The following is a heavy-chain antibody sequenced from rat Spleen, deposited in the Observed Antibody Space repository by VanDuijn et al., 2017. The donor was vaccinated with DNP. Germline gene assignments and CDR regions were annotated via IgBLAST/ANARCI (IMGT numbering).Heavy chain of an antibody. CDR3: VTRGKYGGYDY. Sequence: EVKLVESGGGLVQPGRSLKLSCAGSGFTFSDYYMAWVRQTPTKGLDWVASISSDGSHTYYRDSVKGRFTISRDNAKSSLFLQMDSLRSEDTATYYCVTRGKYGGYDYWGQGVIVTVSS. CDR1: GFTFSDYY. CDR2: ISSDGSHT. V-gene: IGHV5-20*01. J-gene: IGHJ2*01. D-gene: IGHD1-11*01.